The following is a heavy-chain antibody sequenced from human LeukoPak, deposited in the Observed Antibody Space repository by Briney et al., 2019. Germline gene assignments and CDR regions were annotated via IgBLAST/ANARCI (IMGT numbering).Heavy chain of an antibody. CDR3: ARHAIMGYCSSTSCYVGWGYYGSGKGDYFDY. V-gene: IGHV4-39*01. CDR1: GGSISSSSSY. Sequence: PSETLSLTCTVSGGSISSSSSYWGWIRQPPRKGLEWMGSLYFSGGTYYHPSLKSRVTISVDTSKNQFSLKLSSVTAADTAVYYCARHAIMGYCSSTSCYVGWGYYGSGKGDYFDYWGQGTLVTVSS. CDR2: LYFSGGT. D-gene: IGHD2-2*01. J-gene: IGHJ4*02.